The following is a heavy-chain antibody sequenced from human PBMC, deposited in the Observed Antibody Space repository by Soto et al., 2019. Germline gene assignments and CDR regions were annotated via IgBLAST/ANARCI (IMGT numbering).Heavy chain of an antibody. CDR1: GGSISSGGYY. CDR3: ASSYDSSGQFDY. V-gene: IGHV4-31*03. CDR2: IYYSGST. J-gene: IGHJ4*02. D-gene: IGHD3-22*01. Sequence: SETLSLTCTVSGGSISSGGYYWSWIRQHPGKGLEWIGYIYYSGSTYYNPSLKSRVTISVDTSKNQFSLKLSSVTAADTAVYYCASSYDSSGQFDYRGQGTLVTVSS.